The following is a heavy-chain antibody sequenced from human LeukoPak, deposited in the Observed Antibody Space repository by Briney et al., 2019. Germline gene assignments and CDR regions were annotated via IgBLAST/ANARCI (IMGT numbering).Heavy chain of an antibody. CDR2: IYYSGST. CDR3: ARGWWTTDAYGYYYYGMDV. Sequence: PSETLSLTCTVSGGSVSSGSYYWSWIRQPPGKGLEWIGYIYYSGSTNYNPSLKSRVTISVDTSKNQFSLKLSSVTAADTAVYYCARGWWTTDAYGYYYYGMDVWGQGTTVTVSS. CDR1: GGSVSSGSYY. D-gene: IGHD3-10*01. V-gene: IGHV4-61*01. J-gene: IGHJ6*02.